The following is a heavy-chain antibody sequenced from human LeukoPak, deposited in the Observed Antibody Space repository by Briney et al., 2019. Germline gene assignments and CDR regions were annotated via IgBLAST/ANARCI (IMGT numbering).Heavy chain of an antibody. D-gene: IGHD1-26*01. Sequence: PGGSLRLSCAASGFTSRNYAMHGVRQAPGKGLELVAVISDDGKNKYYADSVKGRFTISRDNSKKTLYLQVNSLRAEDSAVYYCSRDQGELNYWGQGTPVTVSS. V-gene: IGHV3-30*04. J-gene: IGHJ4*02. CDR1: GFTSRNYA. CDR2: ISDDGKNK. CDR3: SRDQGELNY.